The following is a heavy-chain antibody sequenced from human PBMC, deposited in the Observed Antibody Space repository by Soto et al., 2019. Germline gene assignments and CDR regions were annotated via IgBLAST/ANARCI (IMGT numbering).Heavy chain of an antibody. CDR1: GFTFSYYW. Sequence: GGSLRLSCAASGFTFSYYWMSWVRQSPGKGLEWVANIKPDGSETYYVDSVKGRFTISRDNTKNFLFLQMNSLRADDTAVYYCVRDWSSGPFDYWGQGTPVTVSS. CDR2: IKPDGSET. D-gene: IGHD6-19*01. V-gene: IGHV3-7*03. CDR3: VRDWSSGPFDY. J-gene: IGHJ4*02.